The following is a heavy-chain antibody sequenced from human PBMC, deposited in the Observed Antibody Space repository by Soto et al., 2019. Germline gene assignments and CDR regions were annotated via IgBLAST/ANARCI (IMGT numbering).Heavy chain of an antibody. Sequence: EMQLVESGGGLVRPGGSLRLSCTASGFTFRSHGMTWVRQAPGKGLEWLSYISGSSATISYADAVRGRITISRDNAKNSLFLQMNSLRAEDTALYFCARETDMERRWYLDLWGRGTLVTVSS. CDR2: ISGSSATI. D-gene: IGHD5-18*01. J-gene: IGHJ2*01. CDR1: GFTFRSHG. CDR3: ARETDMERRWYLDL. V-gene: IGHV3-48*01.